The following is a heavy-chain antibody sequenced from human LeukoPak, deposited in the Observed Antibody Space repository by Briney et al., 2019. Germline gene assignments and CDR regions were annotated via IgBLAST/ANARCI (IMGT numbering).Heavy chain of an antibody. V-gene: IGHV5-51*01. J-gene: IGHJ4*02. Sequence: GEPLKISWQGSGYPFTSYWIGWARQLPGKGLEWLGIFYPGVSDTRYSPSSQGQVTISADKSISTAYLQWSSLKASDTAMYYCARPARVFWGSYRPNPYYFDYWGQGTLVTVSS. CDR1: GYPFTSYW. D-gene: IGHD3-16*02. CDR2: FYPGVSDT. CDR3: ARPARVFWGSYRPNPYYFDY.